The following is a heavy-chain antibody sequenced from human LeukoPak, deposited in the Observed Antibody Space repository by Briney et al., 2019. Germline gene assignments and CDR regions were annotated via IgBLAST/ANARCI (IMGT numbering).Heavy chain of an antibody. D-gene: IGHD5-12*01. J-gene: IGHJ3*02. V-gene: IGHV1-46*01. CDR1: GYTFTGYF. CDR3: ARTNSGYDSRDAFDI. CDR2: INPSGGST. Sequence: ASVKVSCKASGYTFTGYFMHWVRQAPGQGLEWMGIINPSGGSTSYAQKFQGRVTMTRDMSTSTVYMELSSLRSEDTAVYYCARTNSGYDSRDAFDIWGQGTMVTVSS.